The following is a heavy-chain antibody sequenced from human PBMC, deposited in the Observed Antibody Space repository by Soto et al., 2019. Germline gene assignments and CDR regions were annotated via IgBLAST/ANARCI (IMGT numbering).Heavy chain of an antibody. Sequence: QVQLQESGPGLVKPSQTLSLTCTVSGGSISSGGYYWSWIRQHPGKGLEWIGYIYYSGSTYYNPFLKGRVTRSVDPSKNQFSLKLSSVTAAVTAVYYCARDSVESITHDAFDLWGQGTMVTVSS. D-gene: IGHD3-10*01. J-gene: IGHJ3*01. CDR3: ARDSVESITHDAFDL. V-gene: IGHV4-31*03. CDR2: IYYSGST. CDR1: GGSISSGGYY.